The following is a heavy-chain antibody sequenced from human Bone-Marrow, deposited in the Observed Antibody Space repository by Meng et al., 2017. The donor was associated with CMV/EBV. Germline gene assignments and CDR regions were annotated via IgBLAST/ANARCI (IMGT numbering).Heavy chain of an antibody. CDR3: ARDTAMVRSLDY. D-gene: IGHD5-18*01. CDR2: ISSSGSTI. V-gene: IGHV3-11*01. Sequence: GESLKISCAASGFTFSDYYMSWIRQAPGKGLEWVSYISSSGSTIYYADPVKGRFTISRDNAKNSLYLQMNSLRAEDTAVYYCARDTAMVRSLDYWCQGTLVTVPS. J-gene: IGHJ4*02. CDR1: GFTFSDYY.